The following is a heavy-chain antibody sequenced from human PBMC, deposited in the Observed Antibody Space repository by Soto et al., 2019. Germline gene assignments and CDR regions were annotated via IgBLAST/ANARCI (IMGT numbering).Heavy chain of an antibody. D-gene: IGHD3-16*02. J-gene: IGHJ3*02. CDR3: ARFKVMITFGGVIGRDAFDI. V-gene: IGHV4-34*01. Sequence: PSETLSLTCAVYGGSFSGYYWSWIRQPPGKGLEWIGEINHSGSTNYNPSLKSRVTISVDTSKNQFSLKLSSVIAADTAVYYCARFKVMITFGGVIGRDAFDIWGQGTMVTVSS. CDR1: GGSFSGYY. CDR2: INHSGST.